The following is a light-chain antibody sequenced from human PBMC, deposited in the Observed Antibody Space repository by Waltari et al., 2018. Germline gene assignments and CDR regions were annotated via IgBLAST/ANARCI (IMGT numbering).Light chain of an antibody. Sequence: IVLTQSPRTLSLSPGERATHPCRASQSLSRSLAWYQQKPGQAPKLLIYGASTKATGIPDRFTGSGSGTDFSLTISSLEPEDFAIYFCQHYVRLPATFGQGTKVEIK. CDR3: QHYVRLPAT. V-gene: IGKV3-20*01. J-gene: IGKJ1*01. CDR1: QSLSRS. CDR2: GAS.